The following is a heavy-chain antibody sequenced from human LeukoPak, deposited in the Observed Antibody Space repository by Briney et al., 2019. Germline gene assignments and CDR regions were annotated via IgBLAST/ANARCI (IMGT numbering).Heavy chain of an antibody. CDR1: GGTFSSYA. CDR3: ARAPLNYCSSTSCYESGGYYYCGMDV. D-gene: IGHD2-2*01. J-gene: IGHJ6*02. Sequence: ASVKVSCKASGGTFSSYAISWVRQAPGQGLEWMGGIIPIFGTANYAQKFQGRVTITAVESTSTAYMELSSLRSEDTAVYYCARAPLNYCSSTSCYESGGYYYCGMDVWGQGTTVTVSS. CDR2: IIPIFGTA. V-gene: IGHV1-69*13.